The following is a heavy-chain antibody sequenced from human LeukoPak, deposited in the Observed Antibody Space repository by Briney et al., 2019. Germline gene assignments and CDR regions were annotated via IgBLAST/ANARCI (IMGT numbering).Heavy chain of an antibody. Sequence: SETLSLTCTVSGGSISSYSWSWIRQPPGKGLEWIGYIYYSGSTNYNPSLKSRVTISVDTSKNQFSLKLNSVTAADTAVYYCARDEGYFHYWGQGTLVTVSS. CDR3: ARDEGYFHY. V-gene: IGHV4-59*01. CDR1: GGSISSYS. CDR2: IYYSGST. D-gene: IGHD3-22*01. J-gene: IGHJ4*02.